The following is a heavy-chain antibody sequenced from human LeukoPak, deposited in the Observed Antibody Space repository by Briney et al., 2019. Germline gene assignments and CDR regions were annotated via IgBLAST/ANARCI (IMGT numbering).Heavy chain of an antibody. CDR3: ARGSWYGPRDNWFDP. V-gene: IGHV3-7*01. Sequence: GGSLRLSCAASGFTFSSYWMSWVRQAPGKGLEWVANIKQDGSEKYYVDSVKGRFTISRDNAKNSLYLQMNSLRAEDTAVYYCARGSWYGPRDNWFDPWGQGTLVTVSS. D-gene: IGHD6-13*01. CDR2: IKQDGSEK. CDR1: GFTFSSYW. J-gene: IGHJ5*02.